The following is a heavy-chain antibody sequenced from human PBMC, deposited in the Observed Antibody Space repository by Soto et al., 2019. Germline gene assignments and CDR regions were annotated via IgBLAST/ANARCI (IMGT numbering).Heavy chain of an antibody. Sequence: EVQLLESGGGLVQPGGSLRLSCAASGFTFSSYAMSWVRQAPGKGLEWVSAISGSGGSTYYADSVKGRFTISRDNSKNTLYLQMNSLRAEDTAVYYCAKDGEYIVATPDSTRYLDLWGRGTLVTVSS. CDR2: ISGSGGST. CDR1: GFTFSSYA. D-gene: IGHD5-12*01. V-gene: IGHV3-23*01. J-gene: IGHJ2*01. CDR3: AKDGEYIVATPDSTRYLDL.